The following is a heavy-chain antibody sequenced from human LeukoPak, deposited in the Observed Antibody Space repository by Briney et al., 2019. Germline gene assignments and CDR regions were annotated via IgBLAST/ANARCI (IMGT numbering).Heavy chain of an antibody. J-gene: IGHJ3*02. CDR1: GGSFSGYY. CDR3: ARGQWRWLQLNAFDI. D-gene: IGHD5-24*01. Sequence: SETLSLTCAVYGGSFSGYYWSWIRQPPGKGLEWIGEINHSGSTNYNPSLKSRVTISVDTSKNQFSLKLSSVTAADTAVYYCARGQWRWLQLNAFDIWGQGTMVTVSS. V-gene: IGHV4-34*01. CDR2: INHSGST.